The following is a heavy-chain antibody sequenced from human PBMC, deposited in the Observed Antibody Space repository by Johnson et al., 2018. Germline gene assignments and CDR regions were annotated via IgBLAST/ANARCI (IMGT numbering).Heavy chain of an antibody. V-gene: IGHV3-23*04. CDR3: AKGSGNCGTARCYESYSYGMDV. J-gene: IGHJ6*02. Sequence: VQLVQSGGGLVQPGESXRLSCGASGFTFNKYAMNSVRQAPGLGLEWVSTISVSGAYTYSADAAKGRFTISRDHSQTALYLQMNSLRVDDTAVYFCAKGSGNCGTARCYESYSYGMDVWGQGTTVSVSS. CDR2: ISVSGAYT. D-gene: IGHD2-2*01. CDR1: GFTFNKYA.